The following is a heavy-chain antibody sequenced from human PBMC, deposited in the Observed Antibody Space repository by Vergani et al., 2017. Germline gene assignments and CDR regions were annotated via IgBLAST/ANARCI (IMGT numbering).Heavy chain of an antibody. CDR1: GGSFSGYY. V-gene: IGHV4-34*01. CDR3: ARDKTVSGLDAFDI. D-gene: IGHD6-19*01. J-gene: IGHJ3*02. CDR2: INHSGST. Sequence: QVQLQQWGAGLLKPSETLSLTCAVYGGSFSGYYWSWIRQPPGKGLEWIGEINHSGSTNYNPSLKSRVTISVDTSKNQFSLKLSSVTAADTAVYYCARDKTVSGLDAFDIWGQGTMVTVSS.